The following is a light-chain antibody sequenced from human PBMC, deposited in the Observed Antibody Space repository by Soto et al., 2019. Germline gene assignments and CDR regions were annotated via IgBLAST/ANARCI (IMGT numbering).Light chain of an antibody. Sequence: QSVLTQPPSVSGAPGQRVTISCTGSRSNLGAGFDVHWYQQLPGRAPKLLIFGINNRASGVPDRFSGSKSGTSASLAITGLQAEDEADYYCQSYDSSLSGYVIFGGGTKLTVL. V-gene: IGLV1-40*01. J-gene: IGLJ2*01. CDR2: GIN. CDR3: QSYDSSLSGYVI. CDR1: RSNLGAGFD.